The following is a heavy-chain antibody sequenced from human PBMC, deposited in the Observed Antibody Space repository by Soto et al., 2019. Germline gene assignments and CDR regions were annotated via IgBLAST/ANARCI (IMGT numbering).Heavy chain of an antibody. J-gene: IGHJ4*02. Sequence: GGSLRLACVASGITFGGRAMSWVRQAPGGGLGWVSSITDSGGDAKYADSVRGRFTISRDHSKNTLYPQMSSLRAEDSAVYYCARGSTDSYPGSRIFDFWGRGTLVTVSS. CDR1: GITFGGRA. D-gene: IGHD3-10*01. CDR3: ARGSTDSYPGSRIFDF. CDR2: ITDSGGDA. V-gene: IGHV3-23*01.